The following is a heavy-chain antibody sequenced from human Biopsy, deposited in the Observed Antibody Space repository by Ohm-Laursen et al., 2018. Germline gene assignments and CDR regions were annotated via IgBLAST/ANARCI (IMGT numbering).Heavy chain of an antibody. CDR2: FAPENGKT. J-gene: IGHJ4*01. D-gene: IGHD1-1*01. V-gene: IGHV1-24*01. Sequence: GASVKVSCKVSGYTLNELSMHWVRQVPGKGLEWMGGFAPENGKTVYAQNFQARVSLTEDTSTDTAYMELRSPRSEDTAVYYCAADKKGWKRNYRGQGTQVTVSS. CDR1: GYTLNELS. CDR3: AADKKGWKRNY.